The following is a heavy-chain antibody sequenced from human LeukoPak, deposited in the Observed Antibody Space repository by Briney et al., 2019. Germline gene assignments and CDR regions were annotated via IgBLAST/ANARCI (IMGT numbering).Heavy chain of an antibody. CDR2: IYYSGSA. CDR1: GGSLRSYY. CDR3: ARGNLAYCGGDCYSYWFDP. V-gene: IGHV4-59*01. D-gene: IGHD2-21*02. J-gene: IGHJ5*02. Sequence: PSETLSLTCTVSGGSLRSYYWSWIRQPPGKGLEWIGYIYYSGSANYNPSLKSRVTISVDTSKNQFSLKVSSVTAADTAMYYCARGNLAYCGGDCYSYWFDPWGQGTLVTVSS.